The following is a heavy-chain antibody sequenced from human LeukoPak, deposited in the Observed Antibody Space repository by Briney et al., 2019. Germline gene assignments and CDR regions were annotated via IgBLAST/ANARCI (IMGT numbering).Heavy chain of an antibody. Sequence: SETLSLTCTVSGGSISSYYWSWIRRPPGKGLEWIGYIYYSGSTNYNPSLKSRVTISVDTSKNQFSLKLSPVTAADTAVYYCARDPDSYGMDVWGQGTTVTVSS. CDR3: ARDPDSYGMDV. J-gene: IGHJ6*02. V-gene: IGHV4-59*01. CDR2: IYYSGST. CDR1: GGSISSYY.